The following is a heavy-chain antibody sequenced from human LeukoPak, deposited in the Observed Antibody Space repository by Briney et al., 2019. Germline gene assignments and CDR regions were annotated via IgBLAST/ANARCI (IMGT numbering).Heavy chain of an antibody. CDR2: IYYSGST. J-gene: IGHJ4*02. D-gene: IGHD5-18*01. V-gene: IGHV4-39*07. Sequence: PSETLSLTCTVSGGSISSYYWGWIRQPPGKGLEWIGSIYYSGSTYYNPSLKSRVTISVDTSKNQFSLKLSSVTAADTAVYYCARVKGYSYAFDYWGQGTLVTVSS. CDR3: ARVKGYSYAFDY. CDR1: GGSISSYY.